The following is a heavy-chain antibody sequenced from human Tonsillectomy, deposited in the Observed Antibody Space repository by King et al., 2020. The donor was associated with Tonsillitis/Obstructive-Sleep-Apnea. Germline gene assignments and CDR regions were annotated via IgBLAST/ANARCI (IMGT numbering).Heavy chain of an antibody. V-gene: IGHV3-30-3*01. CDR2: ISYDGSNK. CDR3: ARESGIQLWSTPLDAFDI. J-gene: IGHJ3*02. D-gene: IGHD5-18*01. Sequence: QLVQSGGGVVQPGRSLTLSCAASGFTFSNYAMHWVRQAPGKGLEWVAVISYDGSNKYYADSVKGRFTISRDNSKNTLYLQMNSLRAEDTAVYYCARESGIQLWSTPLDAFDIWRQGTMVTVSS. CDR1: GFTFSNYA.